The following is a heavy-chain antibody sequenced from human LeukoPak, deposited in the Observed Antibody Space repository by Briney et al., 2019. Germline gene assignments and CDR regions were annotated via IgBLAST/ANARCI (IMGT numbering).Heavy chain of an antibody. CDR1: GFTFTKAY. J-gene: IGHJ4*02. CDR3: TTGWLDY. D-gene: IGHD2-15*01. CDR2: IKGRVDGGTA. V-gene: IGHV3-15*01. Sequence: PGGSLRLSCAASGFTFTKAYMSWVRQAPGKGLEWVGRIKGRVDGGTADYAAPVKGRFTMSRDDSKNILYLQLNSLKNEDTAIYYCTTGWLDYWGQGSLVTVSS.